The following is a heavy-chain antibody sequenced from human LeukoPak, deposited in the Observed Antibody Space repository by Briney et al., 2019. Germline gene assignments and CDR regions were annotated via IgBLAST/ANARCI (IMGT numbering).Heavy chain of an antibody. CDR3: ATAYSGYYTYYFDY. CDR2: ISTGGSII. Sequence: GGSLRLSCAASGFTFGTYEMNWVRQAPGKGLEWVSYISTGGSIIYYADSVKGRFTISRDNAQNSLYLQMNSLRAEDTAVYYCATAYSGYYTYYFDYWGQGTLVTVSS. V-gene: IGHV3-48*03. D-gene: IGHD3-22*01. CDR1: GFTFGTYE. J-gene: IGHJ4*02.